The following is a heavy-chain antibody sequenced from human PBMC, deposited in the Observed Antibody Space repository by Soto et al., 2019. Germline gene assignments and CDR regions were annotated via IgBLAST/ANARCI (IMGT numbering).Heavy chain of an antibody. Sequence: QVQLVQSGAEVKKPGSSVKVSCKSSGYNFIIYTITWVRQAPGQGLEWMGRIIHIFSHTNYAPKFQGRVTIITDRSTSTVDKELSGRTSEDTAVYYCARGGVVAAGGMDVWGQGTTVTVSS. CDR1: GYNFIIYT. CDR3: ARGGVVAAGGMDV. J-gene: IGHJ6*02. CDR2: IIHIFSHT. V-gene: IGHV1-69*08. D-gene: IGHD3-3*01.